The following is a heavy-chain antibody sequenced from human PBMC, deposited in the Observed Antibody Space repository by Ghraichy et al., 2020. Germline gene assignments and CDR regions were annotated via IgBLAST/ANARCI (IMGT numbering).Heavy chain of an antibody. J-gene: IGHJ4*02. CDR3: AKSVNYYDSSGYIE. V-gene: IGHV3-23*01. Sequence: GESLNISCAASGFTFSSYAMSWVRQAPGKGLEWVSAISGSGGSTYYADSVKGRFTISRDNSKNTLYLQMNSLRAEDTAVYYCAKSVNYYDSSGYIEWGQGTLVTVSS. CDR2: ISGSGGST. CDR1: GFTFSSYA. D-gene: IGHD3-22*01.